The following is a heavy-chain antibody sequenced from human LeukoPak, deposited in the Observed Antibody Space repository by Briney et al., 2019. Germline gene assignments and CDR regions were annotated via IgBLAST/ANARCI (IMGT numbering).Heavy chain of an antibody. V-gene: IGHV3-74*03. CDR1: GFIFSSQW. Sequence: GGSLRLSCAASGFIFSSQWMHWVRQAPGKGLVWVSRINSDGSRTTYADSVKGRFTISRDNAKNTLYLEMNSLRAEDTAVYYCARDFEAPSNCWGQGTLVTVSS. CDR2: INSDGSRT. J-gene: IGHJ4*02. D-gene: IGHD3-9*01. CDR3: ARDFEAPSNC.